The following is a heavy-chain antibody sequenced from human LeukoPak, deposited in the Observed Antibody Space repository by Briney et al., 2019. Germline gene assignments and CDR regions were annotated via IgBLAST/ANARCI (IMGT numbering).Heavy chain of an antibody. D-gene: IGHD6-19*01. J-gene: IGHJ2*01. CDR1: GFTFSSYA. CDR3: ARGSVAGFSWYFDL. CDR2: ISYDGSNK. V-gene: IGHV3-30*04. Sequence: PGGSLRLSCAASGFTFSSYAMHWVRQAPGKGLEWVAVISYDGSNKYYADSVKGRFTISRDNSKNTLYLQMNSLRAEDTAVYYCARGSVAGFSWYFDLWGRGTLVTVSS.